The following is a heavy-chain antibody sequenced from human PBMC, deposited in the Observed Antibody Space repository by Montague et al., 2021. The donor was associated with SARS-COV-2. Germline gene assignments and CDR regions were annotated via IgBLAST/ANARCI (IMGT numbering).Heavy chain of an antibody. CDR1: GGPISYGSYF. Sequence: TLSLTCTVSGGPISYGSYFWTWIRQPAGKGLEWIGSIHTSGSTNYNPSLKSRVAISIDTSKDQFSLELSSVTAADTAVNYCASSHCGGDCYSGQGTLVTVSS. CDR3: ASSHCGGDCY. CDR2: IHTSGST. J-gene: IGHJ4*02. D-gene: IGHD2-21*02. V-gene: IGHV4-61*02.